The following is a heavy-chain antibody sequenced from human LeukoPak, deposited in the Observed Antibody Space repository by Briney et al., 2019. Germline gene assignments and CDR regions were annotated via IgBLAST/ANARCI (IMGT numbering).Heavy chain of an antibody. J-gene: IGHJ5*02. CDR1: GGSISSSSYY. CDR3: AKSYGDSMFNWFDP. CDR2: IYYSGFT. Sequence: PSETLSLTCTVSGGSISSSSYYWGWIRQPPGKGLEWIGSIYYSGFTYYNPSLKSRVTISVDTSNNQFSLKLSSVTAADTAVYYCAKSYGDSMFNWFDPWGQGTLVTVSS. D-gene: IGHD4-17*01. V-gene: IGHV4-39*07.